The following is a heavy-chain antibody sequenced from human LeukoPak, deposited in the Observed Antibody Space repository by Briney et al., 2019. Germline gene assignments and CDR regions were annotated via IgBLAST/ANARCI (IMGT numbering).Heavy chain of an antibody. J-gene: IGHJ6*02. CDR2: ISGSGGST. CDR3: AKDKGATIIGVVYYGMAV. V-gene: IGHV3-23*01. D-gene: IGHD3-3*01. Sequence: GGSLRLSCAASGFTFSSYAMSWVRQAQGKGLEWVSAISGSGGSTYYADSVKGRFTISTDNSKTTLALQMNSLRAADTAVYYRAKDKGATIIGVVYYGMAVWAQGTTVHVSS. CDR1: GFTFSSYA.